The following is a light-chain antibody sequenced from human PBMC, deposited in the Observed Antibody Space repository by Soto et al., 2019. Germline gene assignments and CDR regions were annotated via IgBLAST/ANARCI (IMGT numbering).Light chain of an antibody. CDR1: QRVSSY. V-gene: IGKV3-11*01. J-gene: IGKJ4*01. Sequence: EIVLTQSPATLSLSPGERATLSCRASQRVSSYLAWYQQKPGQAPRLLIYDASNRATGIPARFSGSGSGTDFTLTISSLEPEDFAVYYCQQRSTSLTFGGGTKVEIK. CDR2: DAS. CDR3: QQRSTSLT.